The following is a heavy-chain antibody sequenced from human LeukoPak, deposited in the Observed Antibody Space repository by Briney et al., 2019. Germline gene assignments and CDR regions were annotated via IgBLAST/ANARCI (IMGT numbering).Heavy chain of an antibody. Sequence: GGSLRLSCAASGFTFSSFPMHWVRQPPGKGLEWVAVIAYDASNRIYADSVKGRFTISRDDSKNTLYLQMNSLRPDDTALYYCARDPQIGPGDYFDYWGQGTLVTVSS. CDR3: ARDPQIGPGDYFDY. J-gene: IGHJ4*02. D-gene: IGHD2/OR15-2a*01. V-gene: IGHV3-30*04. CDR1: GFTFSSFP. CDR2: IAYDASNR.